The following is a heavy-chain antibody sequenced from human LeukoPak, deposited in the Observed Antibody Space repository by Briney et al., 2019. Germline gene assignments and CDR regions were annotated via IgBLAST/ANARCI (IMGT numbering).Heavy chain of an antibody. Sequence: SETLSLTCAVSGYSISSGYYWGWIRQPPGKGLEWIGSIYHSGSTYYNPSLKSRVTISVDTSKNQFSLKLSSVTAADTAVYYCARGFTIVPAVFDYWGQGTLVTVSS. CDR1: GYSISSGYY. CDR3: ARGFTIVPAVFDY. D-gene: IGHD2-2*01. CDR2: IYHSGST. J-gene: IGHJ4*02. V-gene: IGHV4-38-2*01.